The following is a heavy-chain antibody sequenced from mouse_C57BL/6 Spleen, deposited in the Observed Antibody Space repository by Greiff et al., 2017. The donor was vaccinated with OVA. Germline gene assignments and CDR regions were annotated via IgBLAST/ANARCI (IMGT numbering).Heavy chain of an antibody. Sequence: VQLQQPGAELVKPGASVKMSCKASGYTFTSYWITWVKQRPGQGLEWIGDIYPGSGSTNYNEKFKSKATLTVDTSSSTAYMQLSSLTSEDSAVYYCARYLDGYYYFDYWGQGTTLTVSS. V-gene: IGHV1-55*01. CDR1: GYTFTSYW. D-gene: IGHD2-3*01. CDR3: ARYLDGYYYFDY. J-gene: IGHJ2*01. CDR2: IYPGSGST.